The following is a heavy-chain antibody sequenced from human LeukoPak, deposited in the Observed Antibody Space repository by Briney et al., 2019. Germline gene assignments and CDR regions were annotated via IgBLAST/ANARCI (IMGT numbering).Heavy chain of an antibody. CDR3: AKVGGCGGYAFDI. J-gene: IGHJ3*02. Sequence: QPGGSLRLSCAASGFTFSGSAMIWVRQAPGKGLEWVSAISDSGANTYYADSVKGRFTISRDNSKNTLHLQMNSLRAEDTAVYYCAKVGGCGGYAFDIWGQGTMVTVSS. CDR2: ISDSGANT. CDR1: GFTFSGSA. V-gene: IGHV3-23*01. D-gene: IGHD2-21*01.